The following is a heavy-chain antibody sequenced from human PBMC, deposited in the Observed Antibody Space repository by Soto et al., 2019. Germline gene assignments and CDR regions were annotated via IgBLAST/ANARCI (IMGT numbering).Heavy chain of an antibody. CDR2: ISAYNGNT. CDR1: GYTFSGYG. CDR3: ARSSSDYGDDGLSLGY. V-gene: IGHV1-18*01. J-gene: IGHJ4*02. D-gene: IGHD4-17*01. Sequence: QVQLVQSGAEVKKPGASVKVYCKASGYTFSGYGINWVRQAPGQGLEWMGWISAYNGNTKYSQKFQGRVTMTTDTSTSTAHMELRSLRSDDTAVYFCARSSSDYGDDGLSLGYWGQGTLVTVSS.